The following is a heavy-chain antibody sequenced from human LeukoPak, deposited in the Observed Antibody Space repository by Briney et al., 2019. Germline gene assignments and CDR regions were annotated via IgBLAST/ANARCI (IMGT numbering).Heavy chain of an antibody. CDR1: GYTFTSYC. V-gene: IGHV1-46*01. J-gene: IGHJ4*02. D-gene: IGHD3-22*01. CDR2: INPSGDSQ. Sequence: APGKVSCKASGYTFTSYCMHWVRQAPGQGLEWMGIINPSGDSQRSAHKFQGRVTMTRETYTSTVYMELSSLRSEDTAVYYCARDRYYYDSSGYIRGITFDYWGQETLVTV. CDR3: ARDRYYYDSSGYIRGITFDY.